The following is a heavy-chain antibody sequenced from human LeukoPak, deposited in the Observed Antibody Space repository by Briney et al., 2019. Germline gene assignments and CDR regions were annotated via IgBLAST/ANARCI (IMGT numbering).Heavy chain of an antibody. CDR3: ASGRDGYNFFAFQH. D-gene: IGHD5-24*01. CDR2: IIPIFGTA. CDR1: GATFSSYA. V-gene: IGHV1-69*13. J-gene: IGHJ1*01. Sequence: ASVKVSCKASGATFSSYAISWVRQAPGQGLEWMGGIIPIFGTANYAQKFQGRVTITADESTSTAYMELSSLRSEDTAVYYCASGRDGYNFFAFQHWGQGTLVTVSS.